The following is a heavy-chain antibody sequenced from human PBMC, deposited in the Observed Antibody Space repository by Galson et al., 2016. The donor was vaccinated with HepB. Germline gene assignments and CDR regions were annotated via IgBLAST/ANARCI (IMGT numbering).Heavy chain of an antibody. CDR3: AKDVDTAMVPDAFAI. Sequence: SLRLSCAASGFTFSNYAMSWVRQAPGKGLEWVSGISGRGGRTYYADSVKGRFTLSRDNSKDTLYLQMNSLRAEDTAVYYCAKDVDTAMVPDAFAIWGQGTIVTVSS. D-gene: IGHD5-18*01. CDR2: ISGRGGRT. CDR1: GFTFSNYA. V-gene: IGHV3-23*01. J-gene: IGHJ3*02.